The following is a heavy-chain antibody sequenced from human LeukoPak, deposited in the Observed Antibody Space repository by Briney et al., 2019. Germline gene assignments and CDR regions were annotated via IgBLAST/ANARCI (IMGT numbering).Heavy chain of an antibody. D-gene: IGHD4-11*01. CDR3: ARAATVTNFYYYYYMDV. CDR2: ISAYNGNT. Sequence: SVKVSCKASGYTFTSYVISWVRQAPGQGLEWMGWISAYNGNTNYAQKLQGRVTMTTDTSTSTAYMELRSLRSDDTAVYYCARAATVTNFYYYYYMDVWGKGTTVTVSS. J-gene: IGHJ6*03. CDR1: GYTFTSYV. V-gene: IGHV1-18*01.